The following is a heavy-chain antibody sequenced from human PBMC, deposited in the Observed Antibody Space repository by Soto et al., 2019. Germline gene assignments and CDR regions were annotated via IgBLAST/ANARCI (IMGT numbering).Heavy chain of an antibody. J-gene: IGHJ4*02. CDR1: GYTFTTYY. V-gene: IGHV1-46*01. D-gene: IGHD2-2*01. CDR3: ASGHTAADH. CDR2: INPIGGST. Sequence: QVHLVQSGAEVKRPGASVKISCRTSGYTFTTYYIHWVRQAPGQGLEWMGIINPIGGSTTYPQKFQGRVTMTRDTPTSTVYLALGSLSSEDTAVYYCASGHTAADHWGQGTLVTVSS.